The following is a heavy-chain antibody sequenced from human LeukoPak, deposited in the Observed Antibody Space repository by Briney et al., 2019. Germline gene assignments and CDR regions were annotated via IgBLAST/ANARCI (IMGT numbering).Heavy chain of an antibody. J-gene: IGHJ5*02. D-gene: IGHD2-2*01. CDR1: GGSFSGYY. CDR2: INHSGST. CDR3: ARGSKYRLLFPRIWFDP. Sequence: PSETLSLTCAVYGGSFSGYYWSWIRQPPGKGLEWIGEINHSGSTNYNPSLKSRVTISVDTSKNQFSLKLSSVTAADTAVYYCARGSKYRLLFPRIWFDPWGQGTLVTVSS. V-gene: IGHV4-34*01.